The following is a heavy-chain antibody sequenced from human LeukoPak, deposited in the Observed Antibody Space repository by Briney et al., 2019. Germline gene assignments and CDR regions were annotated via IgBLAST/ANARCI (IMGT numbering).Heavy chain of an antibody. Sequence: PGGTLRLSCSASGFLLSSYGMSWVRQAPGKGLEWVSGISDSGEHTHYADSVKGRFSISRDTSTNTLFMQMNSLRAEDTAIYYCAKIQGWFNDAFHIGGQGTNVIVSS. CDR1: GFLLSSYG. CDR2: ISDSGEHT. D-gene: IGHD6-19*01. CDR3: AKIQGWFNDAFHI. V-gene: IGHV3-23*01. J-gene: IGHJ3*02.